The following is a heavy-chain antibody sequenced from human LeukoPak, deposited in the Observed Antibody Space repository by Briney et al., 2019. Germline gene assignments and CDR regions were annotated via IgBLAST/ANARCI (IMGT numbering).Heavy chain of an antibody. CDR1: GYSISSGYY. Sequence: SETLSLTCTVSGYSISSGYYWGWIRQPPGKGLEWIGSIYHSGSTYYNPSLKSRVTISVDTSKNQFSLKLSSVTAADTAVYYCAAPLGPLDAFDIWGQGAMVTVSS. CDR2: IYHSGST. V-gene: IGHV4-38-2*02. CDR3: AAPLGPLDAFDI. D-gene: IGHD1-1*01. J-gene: IGHJ3*02.